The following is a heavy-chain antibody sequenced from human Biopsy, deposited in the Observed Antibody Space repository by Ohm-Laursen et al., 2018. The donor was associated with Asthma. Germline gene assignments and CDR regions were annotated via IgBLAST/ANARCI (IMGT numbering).Heavy chain of an antibody. V-gene: IGHV4-30-4*08. CDR3: ARRGGVRRYFDY. CDR1: GGSFSYY. D-gene: IGHD3-16*01. J-gene: IGHJ4*02. Sequence: TLSLTCDVYGGSFSYYWNWIRQHPVKGLEWIGYIYYSGSTYYNPSLKSRVAISLDTSKNQFSLKLSSVTAADTAVYFCARRGGVRRYFDYWGQGTLVTVSS. CDR2: IYYSGST.